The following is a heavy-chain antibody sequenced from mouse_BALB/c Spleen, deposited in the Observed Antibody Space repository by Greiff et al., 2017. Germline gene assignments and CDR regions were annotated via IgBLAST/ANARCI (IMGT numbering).Heavy chain of an antibody. J-gene: IGHJ4*01. CDR2: ISDGGSYT. Sequence: EVHLVESGGGLVKPGGSLKLSCAASGFTFSDYYMYWVRQTPEKRLEWVATISDGGSYTYYPDSVKGRFTISRDNAKNNLYLQMSSLKSEDTAMYYCASSAGYGEDAMDYWGQGTSVTVSS. D-gene: IGHD3-1*01. CDR1: GFTFSDYY. V-gene: IGHV5-4*02. CDR3: ASSAGYGEDAMDY.